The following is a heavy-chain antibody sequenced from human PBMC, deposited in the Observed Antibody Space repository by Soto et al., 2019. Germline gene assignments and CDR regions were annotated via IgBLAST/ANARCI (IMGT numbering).Heavy chain of an antibody. CDR3: ARGRTDGFGEFPTNCFDP. J-gene: IGHJ5*02. CDR2: INPSGGST. Sequence: QVQLVQSGAEVKKPGASVKVSCKASGYTFTSYYMHWVRQAPGQGLEWMGIINPSGGSTSYAQKFQGRVTMTRDTTTSTVYMELRILRSEDTTVYYCARGRTDGFGEFPTNCFDPWGQGTLVTVSS. D-gene: IGHD3-10*01. V-gene: IGHV1-46*03. CDR1: GYTFTSYY.